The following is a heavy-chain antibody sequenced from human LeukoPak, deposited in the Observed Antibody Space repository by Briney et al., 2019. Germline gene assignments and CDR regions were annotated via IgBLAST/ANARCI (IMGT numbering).Heavy chain of an antibody. CDR3: ARAGVVDYDFWSGLDY. CDR1: GGTFSSYA. Sequence: ASVKVSCKASGGTFSSYAISWVRQAPGQGLEWMGGIIPIFGTANYAQKFQGRVTITTDESTSTAYMELSSLRSEDTAVYYCARAGVVDYDFWSGLDYWGQGTLVTVSS. J-gene: IGHJ4*02. V-gene: IGHV1-69*05. D-gene: IGHD3-3*01. CDR2: IIPIFGTA.